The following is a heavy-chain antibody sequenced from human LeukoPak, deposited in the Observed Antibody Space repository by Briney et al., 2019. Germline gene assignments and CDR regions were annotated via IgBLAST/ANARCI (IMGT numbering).Heavy chain of an antibody. CDR1: GGSISSYY. CDR3: ARSLSWIQLWFDY. V-gene: IGHV4-59*08. D-gene: IGHD5-18*01. J-gene: IGHJ4*02. Sequence: SETLSLTCTVSGGSISSYYWSWIRQPPGKGLEWIGYIYYSGSTNYNPSLKSRVTISVGTSKNQFSLKLSSVTAADTAVYYCARSLSWIQLWFDYWGQGTLVTVSS. CDR2: IYYSGST.